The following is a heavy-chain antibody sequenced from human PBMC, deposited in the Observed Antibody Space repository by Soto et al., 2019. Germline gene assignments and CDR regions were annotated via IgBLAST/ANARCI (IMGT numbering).Heavy chain of an antibody. CDR3: TTEGRGYSGYECAHPFDY. V-gene: IGHV3-15*07. CDR2: IKSKTDGGTT. Sequence: PGWSLRLSCAASGFTFSNAWMNWVRQAPGKGLEWVGRIKSKTDGGTTDYAAPVKGRFTISRDDSKNTLYLQMNSLKTEDTAVYYCTTEGRGYSGYECAHPFDYWGQGTLVTVSS. J-gene: IGHJ4*02. CDR1: GFTFSNAW. D-gene: IGHD5-12*01.